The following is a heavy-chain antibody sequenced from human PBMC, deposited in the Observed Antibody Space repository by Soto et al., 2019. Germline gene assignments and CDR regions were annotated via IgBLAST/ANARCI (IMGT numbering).Heavy chain of an antibody. D-gene: IGHD2-15*01. V-gene: IGHV1-2*02. CDR2: INPNSGGT. CDR3: ARRGGYCSGGGCYFANDY. CDR1: GYTFTGYY. Sequence: ASVKVSCKASGYTFTGYYMHWVRQAPEQGLEWMGWINPNSGGTNYAQKFQGRVTMTRDTSISTAYMELSRLRSDDTAVYYCARRGGYCSGGGCYFANDYWGQGTLVTVSS. J-gene: IGHJ4*02.